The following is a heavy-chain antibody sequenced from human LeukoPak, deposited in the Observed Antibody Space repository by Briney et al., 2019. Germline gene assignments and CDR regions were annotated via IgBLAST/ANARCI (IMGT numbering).Heavy chain of an antibody. CDR3: ARGRYGWLAFDY. J-gene: IGHJ4*02. CDR2: INHSGST. Sequence: PSETLSLTCAVYGGSFSGYYWNWIRQPPGKGLEWIWEINHSGSTNYNPSLKSRVTISADTSKNQFTLNLSSVTAADTAVYYCARGRYGWLAFDYWGQGTLVTVSS. V-gene: IGHV4-34*01. D-gene: IGHD3-16*01. CDR1: GGSFSGYY.